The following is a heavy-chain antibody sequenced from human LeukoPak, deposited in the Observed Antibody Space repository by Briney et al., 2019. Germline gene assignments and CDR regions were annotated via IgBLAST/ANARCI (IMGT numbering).Heavy chain of an antibody. CDR2: INPNSGGT. CDR3: ARGLGDSSSPFDY. Sequence: GASVKVSCKASGYTFTGYYMHWVRQAPGQGLEWMGWINPNSGGTNYAQKFQGRVTMTRDTSISTAYMELSRLRSDDTAVYYCARGLGDSSSPFDYWGQGALVTVSS. D-gene: IGHD3-22*01. J-gene: IGHJ4*02. CDR1: GYTFTGYY. V-gene: IGHV1-2*02.